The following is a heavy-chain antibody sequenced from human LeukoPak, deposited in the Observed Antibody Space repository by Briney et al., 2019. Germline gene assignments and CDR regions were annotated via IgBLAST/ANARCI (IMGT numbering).Heavy chain of an antibody. CDR3: ERVGSGSYRDTFNI. CDR2: IHNTGGT. D-gene: IGHD1-26*01. Sequence: SETLSLTCTVSGDSMSSNYSTWGRHPHEKRLGWNGFIHNTGGTNYNYTLTSRVTISIDTFNNQFSLKLTSVTAADTAAYYCERVGSGSYRDTFNIWGQGTMVTVSS. CDR1: GDSMSSNY. J-gene: IGHJ3*02. V-gene: IGHV4-59*01.